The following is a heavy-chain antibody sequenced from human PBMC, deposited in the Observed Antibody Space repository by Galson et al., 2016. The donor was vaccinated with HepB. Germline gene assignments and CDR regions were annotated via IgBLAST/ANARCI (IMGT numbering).Heavy chain of an antibody. J-gene: IGHJ4*02. Sequence: SLRLSCAASGFTFSSYAMHWVRQAPGKGLEWVATISYDRSNKHYADSVKCRFTIPRDNSKNTLYVQMNSLRTEDTAVYYCARDSYSFDYWGQGTLVTVSS. V-gene: IGHV3-30*04. CDR3: ARDSYSFDY. CDR1: GFTFSSYA. CDR2: ISYDRSNK.